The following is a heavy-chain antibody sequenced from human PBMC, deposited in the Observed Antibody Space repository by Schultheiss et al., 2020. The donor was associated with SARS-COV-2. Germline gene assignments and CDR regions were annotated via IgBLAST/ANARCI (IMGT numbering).Heavy chain of an antibody. CDR3: ARGGVTSAYYYYYMDV. CDR1: GGSFSGYY. Sequence: SETLSLTCAVYGGSFSGYYWSWIRQPPGKGLEWIGEINHSGSTNYNPSLKSRVTISVDTSKNQFSLNLSFVTAADTAVYYCARGGVTSAYYYYYMDVWGKGTTVTVSS. CDR2: INHSGST. D-gene: IGHD2-21*02. V-gene: IGHV4-34*01. J-gene: IGHJ6*03.